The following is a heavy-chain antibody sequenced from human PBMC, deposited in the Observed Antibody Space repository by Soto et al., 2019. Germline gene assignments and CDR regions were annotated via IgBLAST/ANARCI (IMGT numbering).Heavy chain of an antibody. CDR2: IVPIFGTP. CDR3: ARSRIVAEFKDYCGNYNAFDI. CDR1: GGTFSSYA. J-gene: IGHJ3*02. V-gene: IGHV1-69*01. Sequence: QVQLVQSGAEVKKPGSSVKVSCKAAGGTFSSYAISWVRQAPGQGLEWMGGIVPIFGTPNYAQRFQGRVTITADEATSTAYMELSSLRSEDTALFYCARSRIVAEFKDYCGNYNAFDIWGQGTMVTVSS. D-gene: IGHD4-4*01.